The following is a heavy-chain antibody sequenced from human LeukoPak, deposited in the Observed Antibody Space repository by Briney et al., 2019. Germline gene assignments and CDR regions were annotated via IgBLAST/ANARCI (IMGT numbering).Heavy chain of an antibody. D-gene: IGHD3-3*01. CDR1: GYTFTGYY. CDR2: INPNSGGT. V-gene: IGHV1-2*02. CDR3: ARDKAYDFWSGYYSPQGDY. Sequence: ASVKVSCKASGYTFTGYYMHWVRQAPGQGLEWMGWINPNSGGTNYAQKFQGRVTMTRDTSISTAYMELSRLRSDDTAVYYCARDKAYDFWSGYYSPQGDYWGQGTLVTVSS. J-gene: IGHJ4*02.